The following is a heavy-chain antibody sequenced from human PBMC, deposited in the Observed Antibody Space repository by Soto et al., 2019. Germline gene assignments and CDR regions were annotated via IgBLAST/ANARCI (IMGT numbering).Heavy chain of an antibody. D-gene: IGHD2-15*01. V-gene: IGHV4-59*01. CDR1: GGSISSYY. CDR3: AREGIGPNCSGGSCYGYVY. CDR2: IYYSGST. J-gene: IGHJ4*02. Sequence: QVQLQESGPGLVKPSETLSLTCTVSGGSISSYYWSWIRQPPGKGLEWIGHIYYSGSTNYNPSLKSRVTISVDTSKNQISLKLSSVTAADTAVYYCAREGIGPNCSGGSCYGYVYCGQGTLVTVSS.